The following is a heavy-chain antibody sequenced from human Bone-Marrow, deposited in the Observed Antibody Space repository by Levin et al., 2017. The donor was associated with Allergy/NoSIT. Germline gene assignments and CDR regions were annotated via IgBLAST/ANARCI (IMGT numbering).Heavy chain of an antibody. J-gene: IGHJ4*02. CDR1: GFTFSSYS. CDR2: ISSSSSYI. V-gene: IGHV3-21*01. CDR3: ARDFGSDY. D-gene: IGHD1-26*01. Sequence: GESLKISCAASGFTFSSYSMNWVRQAPGKGLEWVSSISSSSSYIYYADSVKGRFTISRDNAKNSLYLQMNSLRAEDTAVYYCARDFGSDYWGQGTLVTVSS.